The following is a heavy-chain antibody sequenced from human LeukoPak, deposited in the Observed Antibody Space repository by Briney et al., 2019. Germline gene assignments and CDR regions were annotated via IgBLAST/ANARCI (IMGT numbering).Heavy chain of an antibody. J-gene: IGHJ4*02. D-gene: IGHD1-26*01. CDR2: ISYDGSNK. V-gene: IGHV3-30-3*01. CDR1: GFTFSSYA. CDR3: ARVSGSYQGEGGYYFDY. Sequence: GGSLRLSCAASGFTFSSYAMHWVRQAPGKGLEWVAVISYDGSNKYYADSVNGRFTISRDNSKNTLYLQMNSLRAEDPAVYYCARVSGSYQGEGGYYFDYWGQGTLVTVSS.